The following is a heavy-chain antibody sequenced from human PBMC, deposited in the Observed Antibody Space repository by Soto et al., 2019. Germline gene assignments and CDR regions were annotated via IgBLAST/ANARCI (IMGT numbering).Heavy chain of an antibody. CDR2: ISPSSGST. CDR1: GYTFASYY. CDR3: ARKLSSNGWSAFDY. J-gene: IGHJ4*02. V-gene: IGHV1-46*01. D-gene: IGHD6-19*01. Sequence: ASVKVSCKASGYTFASYYMHWVREAPGQGLEWMGIISPSSGSTTYAQKFQGRVTVTRDTSTTTVYMELSSLRSEDTAVYYCARKLSSNGWSAFDYWGQGTLVTVSS.